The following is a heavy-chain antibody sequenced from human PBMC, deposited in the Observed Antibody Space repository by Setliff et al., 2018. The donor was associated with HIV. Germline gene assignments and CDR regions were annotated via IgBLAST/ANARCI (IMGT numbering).Heavy chain of an antibody. CDR2: IYTSGSS. CDR1: GGSISSDSYY. Sequence: SETLSLTCTVSGGSISSDSYYWSWIRQPAGKGLEWIGRIYTSGSSNYNPSLKSRVTITVDTSKNQFSLRLTSVTAADTAVYYCAKSPGFSGYGGSGWGQGTLVTVSS. D-gene: IGHD5-12*01. CDR3: AKSPGFSGYGGSG. V-gene: IGHV4-61*02. J-gene: IGHJ4*02.